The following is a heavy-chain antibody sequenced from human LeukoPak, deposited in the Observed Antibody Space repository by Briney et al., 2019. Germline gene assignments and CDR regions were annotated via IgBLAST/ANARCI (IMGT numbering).Heavy chain of an antibody. CDR3: ARGLSYLGYPSFDY. CDR1: GGTFSSYA. V-gene: IGHV1-69*05. J-gene: IGHJ4*02. Sequence: SVKVSCKASGGTFSSYAISWVRQAPGQGLEWMGRIIPIFGTANYAQKFQGRVTITTDESTSTAYMELSSLRSEDTAVYYCARGLSYLGYPSFDYWGQGTLVTVSS. D-gene: IGHD2/OR15-2a*01. CDR2: IIPIFGTA.